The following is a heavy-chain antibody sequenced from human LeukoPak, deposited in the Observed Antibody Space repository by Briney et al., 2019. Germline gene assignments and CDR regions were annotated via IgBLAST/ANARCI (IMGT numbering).Heavy chain of an antibody. V-gene: IGHV3-23*01. CDR2: IGGSGYST. J-gene: IGHJ4*02. CDR3: AKDLARVGAPKYFDY. CDR1: GFTFSSYA. D-gene: IGHD1-26*01. Sequence: GGSLRPSCAASGFTFSSYAMSWVRQAPGKGLEWVSAIGGSGYSTYYADSVKGRFTISRDNSKNTLYLQMNSLRAEDTAVYYCAKDLARVGAPKYFDYWGQGTLVTVSS.